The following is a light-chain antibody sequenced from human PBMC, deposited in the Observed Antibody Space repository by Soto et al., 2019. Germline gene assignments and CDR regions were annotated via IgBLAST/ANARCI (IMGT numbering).Light chain of an antibody. J-gene: IGKJ1*01. CDR2: KAS. Sequence: DVQVTQSPSTLSASVKDRVTITCRASQSISSWLAWYQQKPGKAPKLLIYKASSLESGVPSRFSGSGSGTEFTLTISSLQPDDFATYYCQQYNSYSGPFGQGSKV. CDR1: QSISSW. CDR3: QQYNSYSGP. V-gene: IGKV1-5*03.